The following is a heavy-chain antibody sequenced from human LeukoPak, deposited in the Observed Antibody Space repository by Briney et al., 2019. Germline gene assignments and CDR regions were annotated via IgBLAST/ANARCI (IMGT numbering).Heavy chain of an antibody. CDR2: ISSSSSTI. V-gene: IGHV3-48*04. J-gene: IGHJ6*03. CDR1: GFTFSSYS. CDR3: ARVQDYDSSGYRYYYYMEV. Sequence: GGPLRLSCAASGFTFSSYSMTWVRQAPGKGLEWVSYISSSSSTIYYPDSVKGRLTNSRDHAKNSLYLQMNSLRAEDTAVYYCARVQDYDSSGYRYYYYMEVWGKGNTVTVSS. D-gene: IGHD3-22*01.